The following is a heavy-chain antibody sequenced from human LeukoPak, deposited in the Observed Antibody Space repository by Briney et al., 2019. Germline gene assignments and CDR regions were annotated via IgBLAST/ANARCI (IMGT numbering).Heavy chain of an antibody. D-gene: IGHD6-19*01. CDR2: INSDGSST. J-gene: IGHJ4*02. CDR3: AKDVGSAVAGEFDY. CDR1: GFTFSSYW. V-gene: IGHV3-74*01. Sequence: QPGGSLRLSCAASGFTFSSYWMHWVRQAPGKGLVWVSSINSDGSSTSYADSVKGRFTISRDNAKNTLYLQMNSLRAEDTAVYYCAKDVGSAVAGEFDYWGQGTLVTVSS.